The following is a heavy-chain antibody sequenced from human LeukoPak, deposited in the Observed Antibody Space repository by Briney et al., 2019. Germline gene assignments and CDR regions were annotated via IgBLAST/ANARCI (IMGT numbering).Heavy chain of an antibody. V-gene: IGHV3-15*01. Sequence: PGGSLRLSCAASGFTFSNAWMSWVRPAPEKGLGWVGRIKSKTDVGTTDYAAPVKGRFTTSRHDSKSTLYLQMNSLKTEDTAVYYCTTNLCSSTSCYIDAFDIWGQGTMVTVSS. J-gene: IGHJ3*02. CDR1: GFTFSNAW. D-gene: IGHD2-2*01. CDR3: TTNLCSSTSCYIDAFDI. CDR2: IKSKTDVGTT.